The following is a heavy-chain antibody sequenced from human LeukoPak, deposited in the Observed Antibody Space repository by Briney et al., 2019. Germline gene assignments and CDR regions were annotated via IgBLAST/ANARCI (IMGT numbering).Heavy chain of an antibody. V-gene: IGHV1-2*02. Sequence: GASVKVSCKASGYTFTGYYMHWVRQAPGQGLEWMGWINPNSGGTNYAQKFQGRVTMTRDTSISTAYMELSRLRSDDTAVYYCARSIAAAGTDNNWFDPWGQGTLVTVSS. CDR2: INPNSGGT. J-gene: IGHJ5*02. CDR3: ARSIAAAGTDNNWFDP. D-gene: IGHD6-13*01. CDR1: GYTFTGYY.